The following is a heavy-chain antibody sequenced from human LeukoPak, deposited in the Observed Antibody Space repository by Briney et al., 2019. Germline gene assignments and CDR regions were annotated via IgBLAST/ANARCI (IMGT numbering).Heavy chain of an antibody. Sequence: ASVKVSCTASGGTFSSYAISWVRQAPGQGLEWMGGIIPIFGTANYAQKFQGRVAITTDESTSTAYMELSSLRSEDTAVYYCARDSYYYYDSSGNNWFDPWGQGTLVTVSS. V-gene: IGHV1-69*05. D-gene: IGHD3-22*01. CDR1: GGTFSSYA. CDR3: ARDSYYYYDSSGNNWFDP. CDR2: IIPIFGTA. J-gene: IGHJ5*02.